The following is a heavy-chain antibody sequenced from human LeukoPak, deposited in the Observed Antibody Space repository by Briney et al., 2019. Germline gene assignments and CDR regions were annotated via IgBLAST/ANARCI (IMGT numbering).Heavy chain of an antibody. CDR2: IGNTET. D-gene: IGHD5-18*01. Sequence: GGSLRLSCATSGFPFETNAMSWVRQAPGKGLEWVATIGNTETFYADSVTGRFTISRDNSKNTVNLQMSRLRVEDTAIYYCAKDWIQFNRVFDCFDSWGQGTLVTVSS. J-gene: IGHJ4*02. CDR3: AKDWIQFNRVFDCFDS. CDR1: GFPFETNA. V-gene: IGHV3-23*01.